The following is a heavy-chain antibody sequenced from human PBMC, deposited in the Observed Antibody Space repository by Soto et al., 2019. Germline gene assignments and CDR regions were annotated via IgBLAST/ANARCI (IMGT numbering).Heavy chain of an antibody. CDR2: IYYSGST. J-gene: IGHJ4*02. Sequence: TSETLSLTCTVSGGSISSYYWSWIRQPPGKGLEWIGYIYYSGSTNYNPSLKSRVTISVDTSKNQFSLKLSSVTAADTAVYYCASLYSSGWHYFDYWGQGTLVTVSS. V-gene: IGHV4-59*08. D-gene: IGHD6-19*01. CDR3: ASLYSSGWHYFDY. CDR1: GGSISSYY.